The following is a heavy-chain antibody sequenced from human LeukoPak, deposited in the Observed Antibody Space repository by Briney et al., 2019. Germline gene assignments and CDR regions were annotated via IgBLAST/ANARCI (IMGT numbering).Heavy chain of an antibody. V-gene: IGHV1-24*01. Sequence: ASVKVSCKVSGYTLTELAMHWVRQAPGKGLEWMGGIDPEDGEKIYAQKFQGRVTITEDTSTDTAYMELSSLRSEDTAVYYCATPAGNRNDNFDYWGQGTLVTVSS. CDR3: ATPAGNRNDNFDY. J-gene: IGHJ4*02. CDR2: IDPEDGEK. D-gene: IGHD1-1*01. CDR1: GYTLTELA.